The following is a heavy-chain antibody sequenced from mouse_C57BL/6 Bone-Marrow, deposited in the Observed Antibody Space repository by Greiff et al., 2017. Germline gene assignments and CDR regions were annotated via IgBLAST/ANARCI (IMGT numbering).Heavy chain of an antibody. J-gene: IGHJ4*01. V-gene: IGHV5-17*01. CDR2: ISSGSSTI. Sequence: EVKVVESGGGLVKPGGSLKLSCAASGFTFSDYGMHWVRQAPEKGLEWVAYISSGSSTIYYADTVKGRFTISRDNAKNTLFLQMTSLRSEDTAMYYCARFCYAMDYWGQGTSVTVSS. CDR1: GFTFSDYG. CDR3: ARFCYAMDY.